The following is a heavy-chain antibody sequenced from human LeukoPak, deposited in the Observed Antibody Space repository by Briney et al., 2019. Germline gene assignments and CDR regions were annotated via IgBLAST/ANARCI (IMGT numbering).Heavy chain of an antibody. D-gene: IGHD3-10*01. J-gene: IGHJ3*02. CDR2: ISSSSSYI. Sequence: GGSLRLSCAASGFTFSSYSMNWVRQAPGKGLEWVSSISSSSSYIYYADSVKGRFTISRDNAKNSLYLQMNSLRAEDTAVYYCARDPITYYYGSGMGAFDIWGQGTMVTVSS. CDR1: GFTFSSYS. CDR3: ARDPITYYYGSGMGAFDI. V-gene: IGHV3-21*01.